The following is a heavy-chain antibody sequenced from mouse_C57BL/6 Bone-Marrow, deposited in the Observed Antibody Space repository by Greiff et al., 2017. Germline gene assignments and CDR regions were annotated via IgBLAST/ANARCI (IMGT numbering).Heavy chain of an antibody. CDR2: ISNGGGST. J-gene: IGHJ4*01. Sequence: EVQLVESGGGLVQPGGSLKLSCAASGFTFSDYYMYWVRQTPEQRLEWVAYISNGGGSTYYPDTVKGRFTISRDNAKNTLYLQMSRLKSEDTAMYYCARQGWLLYAMDYWGQGTSVTVSS. CDR3: ARQGWLLYAMDY. D-gene: IGHD2-3*01. V-gene: IGHV5-12*01. CDR1: GFTFSDYY.